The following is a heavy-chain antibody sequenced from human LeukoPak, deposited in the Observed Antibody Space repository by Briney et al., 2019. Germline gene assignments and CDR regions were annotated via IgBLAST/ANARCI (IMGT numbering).Heavy chain of an antibody. CDR2: ISYDGSNK. Sequence: GRSLRLSCAASGFTFSSYAMHWVRQAPGKGLEWVAVISYDGSNKYYADSMKGRFTISRDNSKNTLYLQMNSLRAEDTAVYYCARDFLVTRGKLDYWGQGTLVTVSS. D-gene: IGHD2-21*02. V-gene: IGHV3-30-3*01. CDR3: ARDFLVTRGKLDY. CDR1: GFTFSSYA. J-gene: IGHJ4*02.